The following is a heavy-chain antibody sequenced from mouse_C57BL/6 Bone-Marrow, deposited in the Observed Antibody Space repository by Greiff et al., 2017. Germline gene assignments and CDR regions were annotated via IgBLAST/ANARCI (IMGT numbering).Heavy chain of an antibody. V-gene: IGHV5-12*01. D-gene: IGHD2-1*01. CDR3: ARVVYYGNCVWFAY. CDR1: GFTFSDYY. CDR2: ISNGGGST. J-gene: IGHJ3*01. Sequence: EVQGVESGGGLVQPGGSLKLSCAASGFTFSDYYMYWVRQTPEKRLEWVAYISNGGGSTYSPDTVKGRFTISRDNAKHTLYLQMSRLKSKDTAMYYCARVVYYGNCVWFAYWGQGTLVTVSA.